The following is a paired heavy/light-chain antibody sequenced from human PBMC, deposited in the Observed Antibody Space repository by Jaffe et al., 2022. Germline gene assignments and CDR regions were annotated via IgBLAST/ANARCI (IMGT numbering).Heavy chain of an antibody. Sequence: EVQLVESGGGLVQPGGSLKLSCAASGFTFSGSAMHWVRQASGKGLEWVGHIRSKANSYATAYAASVKGRFTISRDDSKNTAYLQMNSLKTEDTAVYYCTSLIAVADYYYYYYMDVWGKGTTVTVSS. CDR1: GFTFSGSA. D-gene: IGHD6-19*01. CDR2: IRSKANSYAT. V-gene: IGHV3-73*02. J-gene: IGHJ6*03. CDR3: TSLIAVADYYYYYYMDV.
Light chain of an antibody. Sequence: EIVMTQSPATLSVSPGERATLSCRASQSVSSNLAWYQQKPGQAPRLLIYGASTRATGIPARFSGSGSGTEFTLTISSLQSEDFAVYYCQQYNNWPTFGGGTKVEIK. CDR2: GAS. J-gene: IGKJ4*01. CDR1: QSVSSN. CDR3: QQYNNWPT. V-gene: IGKV3-15*01.